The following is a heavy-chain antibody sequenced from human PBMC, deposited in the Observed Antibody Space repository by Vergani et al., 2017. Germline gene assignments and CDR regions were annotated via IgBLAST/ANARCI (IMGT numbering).Heavy chain of an antibody. V-gene: IGHV3-48*01. CDR3: AKDGGAVAGPFDY. D-gene: IGHD6-19*01. Sequence: EVQLVESGGGLVQPGGSLRLSCAASGFTFSSYSMNWVRQAPGKGLEWVSYISSSSSTIYYADSVKGRFTISRDNAKNSLYLQMNSLRAEDTALYYCAKDGGAVAGPFDYWGQGTLVTVSS. CDR2: ISSSSSTI. CDR1: GFTFSSYS. J-gene: IGHJ4*02.